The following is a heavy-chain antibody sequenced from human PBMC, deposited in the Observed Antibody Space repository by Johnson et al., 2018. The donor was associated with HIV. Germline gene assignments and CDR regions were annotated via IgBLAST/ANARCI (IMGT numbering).Heavy chain of an antibody. D-gene: IGHD7-27*01. Sequence: VQLVESGGRLVQPGRSLRLSCAASGFSFDDYAMHWVRQVPGKGLEWVAGLTWNSGRKGYADSVKGRFTISRDNSKNTLYLQMNSLRAEDTAVYYCARIRPANWGVNDAFDIWGQGTMVTVSS. CDR2: LTWNSGRK. V-gene: IGHV3-9*01. J-gene: IGHJ3*02. CDR1: GFSFDDYA. CDR3: ARIRPANWGVNDAFDI.